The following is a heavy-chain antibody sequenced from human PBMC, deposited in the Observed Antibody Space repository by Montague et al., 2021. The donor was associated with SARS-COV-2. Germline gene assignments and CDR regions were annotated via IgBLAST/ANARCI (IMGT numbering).Heavy chain of an antibody. D-gene: IGHD6-13*01. V-gene: IGHV4-61*02. CDR2: IYTSGST. CDR3: ASGIAATYYYYMDV. J-gene: IGHJ6*03. CDR1: GGSISSGSYY. Sequence: TLSLTCTVSGGSISSGSYYWSWIRQPAGKGLEWIGRIYTSGSTNYNPSLKSQVTISVDTSKNQFSLKLSSVTAADTAVYYCASGIAATYYYYMDVWGKGTTVTVSS.